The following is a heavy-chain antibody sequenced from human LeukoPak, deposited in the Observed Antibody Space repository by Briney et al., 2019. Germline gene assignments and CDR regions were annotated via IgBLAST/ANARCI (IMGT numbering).Heavy chain of an antibody. D-gene: IGHD7-27*01. CDR3: SRDLASTPHWEFDY. Sequence: ASVKVSCKASGYIFTDYYIHWVRQAPEQGLEWMGRINPKTGGTDDAQDFQGRVTMTRDTSINTVYMELSSLRSDDTAVYYCSRDLASTPHWEFDYRGQGTPVTVSP. CDR2: INPKTGGT. CDR1: GYIFTDYY. J-gene: IGHJ4*02. V-gene: IGHV1-2*06.